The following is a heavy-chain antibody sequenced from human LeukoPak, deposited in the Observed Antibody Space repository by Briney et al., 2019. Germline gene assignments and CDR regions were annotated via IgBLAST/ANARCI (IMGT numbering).Heavy chain of an antibody. D-gene: IGHD3-22*01. CDR3: ARGLTSGYYGHYYMDV. CDR2: IYYSGST. V-gene: IGHV4-59*01. CDR1: GGSISSYY. Sequence: SETLSLTCTVSGGSISSYYWSWIRQPPGKGLEWIGFIYYSGSTNYNPSLKSRVIISLDTSKNQFSLKLSSVTAADTAVYYCARGLTSGYYGHYYMDVRGKGTTVTVSS. J-gene: IGHJ6*03.